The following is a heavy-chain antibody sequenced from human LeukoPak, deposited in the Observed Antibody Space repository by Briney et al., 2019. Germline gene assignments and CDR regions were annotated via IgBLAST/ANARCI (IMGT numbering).Heavy chain of an antibody. CDR2: ISGRGGGT. Sequence: GGSLRLSCAATVFTFSDYGMSWVRQATGKGLEWVPTISGRGGGTYYADSVKGRFTISRDNSKNTLYLQMNSLRAEDTAVYYCAKQGRDWLRDYYYYMDVWGKGTTVIISS. D-gene: IGHD3-9*01. CDR1: VFTFSDYG. J-gene: IGHJ6*03. V-gene: IGHV3-23*01. CDR3: AKQGRDWLRDYYYYMDV.